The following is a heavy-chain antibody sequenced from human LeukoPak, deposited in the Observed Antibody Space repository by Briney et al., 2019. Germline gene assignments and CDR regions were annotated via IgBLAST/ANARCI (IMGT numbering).Heavy chain of an antibody. J-gene: IGHJ6*02. D-gene: IGHD6-19*01. CDR2: ISYDGSNK. CDR1: GFTFSSYA. Sequence: GRSLRLSCAASGFTFSSYAMHWVRQAPGKGLEWVAVISYDGSNKYYADSVKGRFTISRDNSKNTLYLQMNSLRAEDTAVYYCARDSAVAAGYYGMDVWGQGTTVTVSS. V-gene: IGHV3-30-3*01. CDR3: ARDSAVAAGYYGMDV.